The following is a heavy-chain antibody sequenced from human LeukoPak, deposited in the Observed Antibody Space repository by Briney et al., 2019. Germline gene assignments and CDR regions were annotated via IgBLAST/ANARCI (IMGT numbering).Heavy chain of an antibody. D-gene: IGHD1-14*01. V-gene: IGHV3-23*01. Sequence: GGSLRLSCAASGFTFSSYAMTWVRQAPGKGLEWVSTINAVDTNTYYADSVKGRFTVSRDNSKNTLYLKRNSLRAEDTAVYYCAKQFLKTSWGKGTLVTVSS. CDR1: GFTFSSYA. J-gene: IGHJ4*02. CDR3: AKQFLKTS. CDR2: INAVDTNT.